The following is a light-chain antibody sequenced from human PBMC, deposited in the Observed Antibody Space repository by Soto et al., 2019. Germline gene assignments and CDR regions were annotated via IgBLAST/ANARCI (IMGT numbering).Light chain of an antibody. V-gene: IGLV2-14*01. CDR2: EVS. CDR3: SSYTRSSTQV. CDR1: SSDVAGYNY. J-gene: IGLJ3*02. Sequence: QSALTQPASVSGSPGQAITISCTGTSSDVAGYNYVSWYQQHPGKAPKLMLYEVSNRPSGVSNRFSGSKSVNTASLTISGLQAEDEADYYCSSYTRSSTQVFGGGTKLTVL.